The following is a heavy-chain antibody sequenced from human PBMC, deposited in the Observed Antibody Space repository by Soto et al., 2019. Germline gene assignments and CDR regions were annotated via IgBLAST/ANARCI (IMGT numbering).Heavy chain of an antibody. V-gene: IGHV3-7*03. Sequence: DVKLVESGGGLVQPGASLRLSCEVSGFTFSMYSMSWVRQSPGKGLEWVAKIPQDGVDGHYADSVKGRFTISRDNGKNSLYLQQNNLRAEDTAVYYCARDHLILPAHDFFYGSDVWGRGATVTVSS. D-gene: IGHD3-16*01. CDR1: GFTFSMYS. CDR2: IPQDGVDG. J-gene: IGHJ6*02. CDR3: ARDHLILPAHDFFYGSDV.